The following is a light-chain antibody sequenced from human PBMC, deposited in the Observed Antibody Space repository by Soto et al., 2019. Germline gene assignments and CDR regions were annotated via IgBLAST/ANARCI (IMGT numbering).Light chain of an antibody. CDR3: QQSDSTPRT. J-gene: IGKJ1*01. Sequence: IHVTHSASSVSVSVIDRDTITCLASQGISGALAWYQQKPGKAPKLLIYDASSLEGGVPSRFSGSGAGTDFTLTITSLQPEDFASYYCQQSDSTPRTFGQGTKVDTK. CDR2: DAS. CDR1: QGISGA. V-gene: IGKV1-13*02.